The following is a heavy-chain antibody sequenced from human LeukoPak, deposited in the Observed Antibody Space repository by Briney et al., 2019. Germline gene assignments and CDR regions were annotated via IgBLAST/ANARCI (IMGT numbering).Heavy chain of an antibody. J-gene: IGHJ4*02. CDR2: ITSSGDTI. Sequence: PGGSLRLSCAASGFTFSDYYMSWIRQVPGKGLEWVSYITSSGDTIYYADSVKGRFTISRDIPENSVYLQMNSLRAEDTAVYYCARGGGNWGEGYFDYWGQGTLVTVSS. D-gene: IGHD7-27*01. CDR3: ARGGGNWGEGYFDY. V-gene: IGHV3-11*01. CDR1: GFTFSDYY.